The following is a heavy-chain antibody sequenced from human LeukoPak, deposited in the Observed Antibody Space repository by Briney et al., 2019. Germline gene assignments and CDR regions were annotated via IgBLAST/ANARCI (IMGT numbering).Heavy chain of an antibody. CDR2: IHTSGST. Sequence: PSETLSLTCTVSGGSISGVYWNWIRQSPRKGLEWVGYIHTSGSTSFNPSLKSRLSFSIDTSKNQVSLRLSSVTATDTAVYYCTRRRGGWGEGEFDFWGQGIPVTVST. CDR1: GGSISGVY. J-gene: IGHJ4*02. V-gene: IGHV4-4*09. D-gene: IGHD3-16*01. CDR3: TRRRGGWGEGEFDF.